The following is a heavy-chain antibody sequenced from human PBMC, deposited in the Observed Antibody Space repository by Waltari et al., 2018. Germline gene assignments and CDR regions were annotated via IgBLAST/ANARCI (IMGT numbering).Heavy chain of an antibody. J-gene: IGHJ4*02. Sequence: EVQLVDSGGDLTQPGGSLRLSCVASGFTFTSYAMSWVRQVPGKGLEWVSSITASGHITYYADSVKGRFSISRDNSKNTVYLQMDSLRAEDTAVYHCAKGETTGWYRCFDYWGQGTLVTVSS. CDR2: ITASGHIT. CDR3: AKGETTGWYRCFDY. CDR1: GFTFTSYA. V-gene: IGHV3-23*04. D-gene: IGHD6-19*01.